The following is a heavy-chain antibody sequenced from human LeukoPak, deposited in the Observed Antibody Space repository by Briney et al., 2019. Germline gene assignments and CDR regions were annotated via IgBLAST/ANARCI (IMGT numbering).Heavy chain of an antibody. CDR3: IHDSSGYYYFDY. V-gene: IGHV3-30*03. J-gene: IGHJ4*02. Sequence: GGSLRLSCAASGFTFDDYGMSWVRQAPGKGLEWVAVISYDGSNKYYADSVKGRFTISRDNSKNTLYLQMNSLRAEDTAVYYCIHDSSGYYYFDYWGQGTLVTVSS. CDR2: ISYDGSNK. D-gene: IGHD3-22*01. CDR1: GFTFDDYG.